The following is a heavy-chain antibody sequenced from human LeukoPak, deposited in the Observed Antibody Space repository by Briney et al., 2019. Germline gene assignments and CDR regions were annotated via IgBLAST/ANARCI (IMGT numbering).Heavy chain of an antibody. CDR3: ARDPRDSDTITIFGVVIHRTNWFDP. V-gene: IGHV3-30-3*01. Sequence: TGGSLRLSCAASGFTFSSYAMHWVRQAPGKGLEWVAVISYDGSNKYYADSVKGRFTISRDNSKNTLYLQMNSLRAEDTAVYYCARDPRDSDTITIFGVVIHRTNWFDPWGQGTLVTVSS. D-gene: IGHD3-3*01. CDR1: GFTFSSYA. J-gene: IGHJ5*02. CDR2: ISYDGSNK.